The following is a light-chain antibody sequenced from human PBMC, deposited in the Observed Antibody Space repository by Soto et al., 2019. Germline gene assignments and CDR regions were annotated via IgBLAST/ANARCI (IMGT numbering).Light chain of an antibody. CDR1: QSVSSSY. CDR2: GAS. CDR3: QQYGGSPIT. Sequence: IVLTQSPGTLSLSPGERATLSCRASQSVSSSYLAWYQQKPGQAPRLLIYGASSRATGIPDRFSGSGSGTDCTLTISRLEPEDFAVYYCQQYGGSPITFGQGTRLEIK. J-gene: IGKJ5*01. V-gene: IGKV3-20*01.